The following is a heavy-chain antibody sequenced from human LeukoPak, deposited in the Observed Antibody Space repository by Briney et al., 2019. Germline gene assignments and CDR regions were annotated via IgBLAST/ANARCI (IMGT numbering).Heavy chain of an antibody. CDR2: INSDGSTT. J-gene: IGHJ3*01. CDR1: GITFSTYW. CDR3: ARAGTVVDYDPSDAFDL. V-gene: IGHV3-74*01. D-gene: IGHD3-22*01. Sequence: GGSLRLSCAASGITFSTYWMHWVRQAPGKGLVWVSRINSDGSTTSYVDSVEGRFTISRDNAKNTLYLQMNSLRAEDTAVYYCARAGTVVDYDPSDAFDLWGQGTMVTVSS.